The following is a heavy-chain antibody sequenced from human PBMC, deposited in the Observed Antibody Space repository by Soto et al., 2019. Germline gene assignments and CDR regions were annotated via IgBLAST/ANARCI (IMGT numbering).Heavy chain of an antibody. V-gene: IGHV4-34*01. Sequence: SETLSLTCAVYVGPFSGYYWSWIRQPPGKGLEWIGEINHRGSTNYNPSLKSRVIISVDTSKNQFSLNLNSVTAADTAVYYCARQPLDARRFGSWGQGTLVTVSS. CDR3: ARQPLDARRFGS. CDR2: INHRGST. J-gene: IGHJ5*01. CDR1: VGPFSGYY.